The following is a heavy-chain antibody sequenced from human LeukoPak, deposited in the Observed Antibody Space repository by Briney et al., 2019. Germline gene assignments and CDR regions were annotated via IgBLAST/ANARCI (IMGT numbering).Heavy chain of an antibody. CDR2: ISAYNANT. V-gene: IGHV1-18*01. CDR1: GYTFINYA. D-gene: IGHD3-16*01. Sequence: ASVKVSCKASGYTFINYAISWVRQAPGQGLEWMGWISAYNANTHYAQKIQGRVTVTTDTSTSTAYMELSSLRSEDTAVYYCAIIRPGDYWGQGTLVTVSS. CDR3: AIIRPGDY. J-gene: IGHJ4*02.